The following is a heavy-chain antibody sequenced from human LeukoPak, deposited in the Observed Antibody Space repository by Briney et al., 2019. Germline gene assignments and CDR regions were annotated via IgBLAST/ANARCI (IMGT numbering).Heavy chain of an antibody. CDR2: ISGSGGST. V-gene: IGHV3-23*01. Sequence: PGGTLRPSCAASGFTFSSYGMSWVRQAPGKGLEWVSAISGSGGSTYYADSVKGRFTISRDNSKNTLYLQMNSLRAEDTAVYYCAKDRVLLWFGVFDPWGQGTLVTVSS. D-gene: IGHD3-10*01. J-gene: IGHJ5*02. CDR1: GFTFSSYG. CDR3: AKDRVLLWFGVFDP.